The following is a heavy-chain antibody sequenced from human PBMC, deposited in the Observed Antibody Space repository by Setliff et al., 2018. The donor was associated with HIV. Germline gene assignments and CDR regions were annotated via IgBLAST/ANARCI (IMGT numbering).Heavy chain of an antibody. Sequence: ASVKVSCKASGGTFSSYAVSWVRQAPGQGLEWMGGIIPILGIKKHPQTFQGRVTITADKSTSTAYMELSSLRSEDTAVYYCARGATYYYDSSGYYSLLADAFDIWGQGTMVT. J-gene: IGHJ3*02. CDR1: GGTFSSYA. V-gene: IGHV1-69*10. D-gene: IGHD3-22*01. CDR3: ARGATYYYDSSGYYSLLADAFDI. CDR2: IIPILGIK.